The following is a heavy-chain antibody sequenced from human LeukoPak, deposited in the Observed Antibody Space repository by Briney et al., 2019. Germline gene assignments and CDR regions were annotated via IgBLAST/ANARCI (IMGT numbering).Heavy chain of an antibody. CDR2: IIPIFGTA. CDR1: GGTFSSYA. Sequence: VASVKVSCKASGGTFSSYAISWVRQAPGQGLEWMGGIIPIFGTANYAQKFQGRVTITADESTSTAYMELSSLRSEDTAVYYCARVEEYSSSPDFDYWGQGTLVTVSS. CDR3: ARVEEYSSSPDFDY. V-gene: IGHV1-69*13. J-gene: IGHJ4*02. D-gene: IGHD6-6*01.